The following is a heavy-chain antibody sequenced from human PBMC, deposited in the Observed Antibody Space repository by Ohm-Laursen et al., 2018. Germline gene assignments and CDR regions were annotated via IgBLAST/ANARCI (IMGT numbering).Heavy chain of an antibody. V-gene: IGHV3-11*04. J-gene: IGHJ4*02. D-gene: IGHD5-12*01. Sequence: SLRLSCAASGFTFSDYYMSWIRQAPGKGLEWVSYISSSGSTIYYADSVKGRFTISRDNAKNSLYLQMNSLRAEDTAVYYCARDIYSGYDGFDYWGQGTLVTVSS. CDR1: GFTFSDYY. CDR2: ISSSGSTI. CDR3: ARDIYSGYDGFDY.